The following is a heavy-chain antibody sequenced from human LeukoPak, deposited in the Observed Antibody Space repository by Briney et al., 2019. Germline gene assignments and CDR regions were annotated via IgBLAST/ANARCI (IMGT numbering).Heavy chain of an antibody. CDR2: SSFSGEIT. CDR3: ASYRNTGGHVEY. J-gene: IGHJ4*02. CDR1: GFTPSSYG. Sequence: VQPGGSLRLSWAVSGFTPSSYGMTWVRQAPGKGLEWVSFSSFSGEITEYADSVKGRFTMSRDNSQSRVYLQMNNLRAEDTAVYYCASYRNTGGHVEYWGQGTLVTVSS. V-gene: IGHV3-23*01. D-gene: IGHD1-1*01.